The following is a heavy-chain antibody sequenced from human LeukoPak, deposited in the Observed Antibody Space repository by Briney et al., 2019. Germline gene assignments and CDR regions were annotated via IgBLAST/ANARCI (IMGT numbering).Heavy chain of an antibody. CDR3: AREGRSDRRVHDTYYYYYYMDV. V-gene: IGHV4-39*07. CDR1: GGSISSGSYY. D-gene: IGHD2-15*01. J-gene: IGHJ6*03. CDR2: IYYTGPT. Sequence: PSETLSLTCTVSGGSISSGSYYWGWIRQTPGKGPEWIGQIYYTGPTDYNPSLKSRVSISVDTTKNQFSLKLRSVTAADTALYYCAREGRSDRRVHDTYYYYYYMDVWGQGTLVTVSS.